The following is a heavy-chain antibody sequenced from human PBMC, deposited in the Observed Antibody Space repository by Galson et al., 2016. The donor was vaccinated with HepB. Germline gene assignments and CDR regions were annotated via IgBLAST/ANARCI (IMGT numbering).Heavy chain of an antibody. V-gene: IGHV3-74*01. Sequence: GSLRLSCAASGFIVSSYWMHWVRQVPGKGLVWVSRIDITGTTINYADSVKGRFTISRDNAKNTLYLQMNSLGAEDTAVYYCVKDFGGPTDYWGQGILVTVSS. J-gene: IGHJ4*02. CDR2: IDITGTTI. D-gene: IGHD3-10*01. CDR1: GFIVSSYW. CDR3: VKDFGGPTDY.